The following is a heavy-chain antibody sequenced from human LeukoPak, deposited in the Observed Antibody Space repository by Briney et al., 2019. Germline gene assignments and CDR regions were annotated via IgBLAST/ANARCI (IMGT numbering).Heavy chain of an antibody. D-gene: IGHD2-15*01. CDR2: ISYDGHSK. CDR1: GFTFSTHG. Sequence: AGGSLRLSCAAWGFTFSTHGIHWVRQAPGKGLEWVSVISYDGHSKYYADSVKGRFTISRDNAKNTVSLQMNSLTPEDTAVYYCAKEFGQGSCSQDYFDYWGQGTLVTVSS. J-gene: IGHJ4*02. CDR3: AKEFGQGSCSQDYFDY. V-gene: IGHV3-30*18.